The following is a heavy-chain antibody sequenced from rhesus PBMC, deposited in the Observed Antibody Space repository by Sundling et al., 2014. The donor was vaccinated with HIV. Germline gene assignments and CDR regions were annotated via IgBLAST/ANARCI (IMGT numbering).Heavy chain of an antibody. V-gene: IGHV3-134*01. Sequence: EVQLVESGGGLVQPGGSLRLSCAASGFTFDDYAMSWVRQAPGKGLEWVSRISWNSGTIYYADSVKGRFTISRDNAKNSLFLQMDRLRAEDTAVYYCTRGWVVVAGRGGFDYWGQGVLVTVSS. D-gene: IGHD6-37*01. J-gene: IGHJ4*01. CDR1: GFTFDDYA. CDR2: ISWNSGTI. CDR3: TRGWVVVAGRGGFDY.